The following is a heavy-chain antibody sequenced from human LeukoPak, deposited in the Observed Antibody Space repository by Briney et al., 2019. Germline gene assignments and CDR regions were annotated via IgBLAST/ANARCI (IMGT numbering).Heavy chain of an antibody. J-gene: IGHJ4*02. D-gene: IGHD5-18*01. CDR1: GGTFSSYT. V-gene: IGHV1-69*02. CDR3: AKTAERGYSDY. Sequence: SVKVSCKASGGTFSSYTISWVRQAPGRGLEWMGRIIPILGIANYVQKFQGRVTITADKSTSTAYMELSSLRSEDTAVYYCAKTAERGYSDYWGQGTLVTVSS. CDR2: IIPILGIA.